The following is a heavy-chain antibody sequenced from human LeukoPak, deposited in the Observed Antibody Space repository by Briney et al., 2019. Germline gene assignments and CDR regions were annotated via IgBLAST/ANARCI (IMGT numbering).Heavy chain of an antibody. V-gene: IGHV3-21*01. J-gene: IGHJ4*02. CDR1: GFTFSSYS. CDR3: ARAPTPHGDYVGYFDY. CDR2: ISSSSSYI. Sequence: GGSLRLSCAASGFTFSSYSMNWVRQAPGQGLEWVSSISSSSSYIYYADSVKGRFTISRDNAKNSLYLQMNSLRAEDTAVYYCARAPTPHGDYVGYFDYWGQGTLVTVSS. D-gene: IGHD4-17*01.